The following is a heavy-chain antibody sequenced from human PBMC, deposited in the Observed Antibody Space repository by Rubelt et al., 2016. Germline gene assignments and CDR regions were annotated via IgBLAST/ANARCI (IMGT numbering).Heavy chain of an antibody. Sequence: LSLTCTVSGASISIFYWSWIRQSAGQGLEWIGRVDPSGSTNSNPSLKSRITMSVDTSKNQFSLKLNSVTAADTAVYFCASIGIAARRSAFDIWGQGTMVTVSS. CDR1: GASISIFY. J-gene: IGHJ3*02. CDR2: VDPSGST. V-gene: IGHV4-4*07. D-gene: IGHD6-6*01. CDR3: ASIGIAARRSAFDI.